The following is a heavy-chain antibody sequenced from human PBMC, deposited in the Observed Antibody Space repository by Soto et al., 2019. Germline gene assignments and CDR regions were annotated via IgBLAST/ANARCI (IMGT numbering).Heavy chain of an antibody. J-gene: IGHJ3*02. Sequence: ASVKVSCKASGYTFTGYYMHGVRQAPGQGLEWMGWINPNSGGTNYAQKFQGRVTMTRDTSISTAYMEMSKLRSDDTAVYYCARANWGSQDAFDSWGHGTMVTVSS. D-gene: IGHD7-27*01. CDR3: ARANWGSQDAFDS. V-gene: IGHV1-2*02. CDR2: INPNSGGT. CDR1: GYTFTGYY.